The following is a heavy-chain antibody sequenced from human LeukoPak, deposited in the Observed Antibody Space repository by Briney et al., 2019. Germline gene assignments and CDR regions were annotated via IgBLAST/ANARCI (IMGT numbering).Heavy chain of an antibody. V-gene: IGHV1-46*01. CDR2: INPSGGST. CDR3: ARDARSYSVATSNPVFDY. Sequence: ASVKVSCKASGYTFTSYYMHWVRQAPGQGLEWMGIINPSGGSTSYAQKFQGRVTMTRDMSTSTVYMELSSLRSEDTAVYYCARDARSYSVATSNPVFDYWGQGTLVTVSS. J-gene: IGHJ4*02. D-gene: IGHD1-26*01. CDR1: GYTFTSYY.